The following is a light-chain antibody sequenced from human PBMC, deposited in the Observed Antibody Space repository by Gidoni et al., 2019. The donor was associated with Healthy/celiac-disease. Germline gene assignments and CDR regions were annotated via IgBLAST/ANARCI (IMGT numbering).Light chain of an antibody. CDR1: KLGDKY. Sequence: SYELTQPHSVSVSPGQTASITCSGDKLGDKYACWYQQKPCQSTVLVIYQDSKRPSGIPERFSGSNSGNTATLTIRGTQAMDEADYYCQAWDSSANYVFGPGTKVTVL. V-gene: IGLV3-1*01. J-gene: IGLJ1*01. CDR2: QDS. CDR3: QAWDSSANYV.